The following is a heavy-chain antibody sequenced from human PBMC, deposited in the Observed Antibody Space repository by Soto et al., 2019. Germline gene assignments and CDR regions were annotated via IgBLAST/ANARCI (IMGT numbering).Heavy chain of an antibody. Sequence: EVRLVESGGGLVQPGGSLRLSCAGSGITFSSAWVTWVRQAPGKGLEWVGRIKTNTDVGTYIDYAAPVKGRFTISRDDPKNTVSLQMNRLQTEDTALYYCTTGHSGTYRSDDAFDLWGPGTVVTVSS. D-gene: IGHD1-26*01. J-gene: IGHJ3*01. V-gene: IGHV3-15*01. CDR1: GITFSSAW. CDR2: IKTNTDVGTYI. CDR3: TTGHSGTYRSDDAFDL.